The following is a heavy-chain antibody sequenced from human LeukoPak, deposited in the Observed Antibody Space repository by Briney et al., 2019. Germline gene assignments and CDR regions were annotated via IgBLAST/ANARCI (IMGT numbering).Heavy chain of an antibody. CDR3: ARWIQLWLLMDY. CDR1: GGSFSGYY. J-gene: IGHJ4*02. Sequence: PSETLSLTCAVYGGSFSGYYWSWIRQPPGKGLEWIGEINHSGSTNYNPSLKSRVTISVDTSKNQFSLKLSSVTAADTAVYYCARWIQLWLLMDYWGQGTLVTVSS. D-gene: IGHD5-18*01. CDR2: INHSGST. V-gene: IGHV4-34*01.